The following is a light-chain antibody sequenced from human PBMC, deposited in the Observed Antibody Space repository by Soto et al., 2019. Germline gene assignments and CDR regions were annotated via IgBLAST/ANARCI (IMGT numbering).Light chain of an antibody. CDR2: AAS. Sequence: DIQMTQSPSTLSASVGDRVTITGRASQSISSWLAWYQQKPGKAPKLLIYAASSLQSGVPSRFSGSGSGTEFTLTISSLQPDDFATYYCQQYNSYWTFGQGTKVDIK. CDR1: QSISSW. V-gene: IGKV1-5*01. CDR3: QQYNSYWT. J-gene: IGKJ1*01.